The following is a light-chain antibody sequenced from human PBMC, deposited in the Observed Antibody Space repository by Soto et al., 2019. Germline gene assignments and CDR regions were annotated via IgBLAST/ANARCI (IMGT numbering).Light chain of an antibody. CDR1: QSISSTY. V-gene: IGKV3-20*01. CDR2: GAS. Sequence: EIVLTQSPGTLSLSPGERATLSCRASQSISSTYLAWYQQKPGQAPRLLIYGASSRATGIPDRFTGSGSGTDFTLTITRLEPEDFAVYYCQQCYDSPTFGQGTKLEIK. CDR3: QQCYDSPT. J-gene: IGKJ2*01.